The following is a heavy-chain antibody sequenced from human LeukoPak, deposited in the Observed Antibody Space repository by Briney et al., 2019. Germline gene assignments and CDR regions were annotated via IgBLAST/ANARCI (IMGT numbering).Heavy chain of an antibody. CDR3: ARDGGGSYGGYWFDP. Sequence: ASVKVSCKASGYTFTGYYMHWVRQAPGQGLEWMGWINPNSGGTNYAQKFQGWVTITRDTSISTAYMELSRLRSDDTAVYYCARDGGGSYGGYWFDPWGQGTLVTVSS. CDR1: GYTFTGYY. D-gene: IGHD1-26*01. V-gene: IGHV1-2*04. J-gene: IGHJ5*02. CDR2: INPNSGGT.